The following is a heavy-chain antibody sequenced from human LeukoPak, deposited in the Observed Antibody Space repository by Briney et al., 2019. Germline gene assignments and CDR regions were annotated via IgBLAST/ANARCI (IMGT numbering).Heavy chain of an antibody. J-gene: IGHJ4*02. CDR2: ISGGGGGT. Sequence: GGSLRLSCAASGFTFSSYALSWVRQAPGKGMEWVSAISGGGGGTYYADSVKGRFTISRDKSKNTLYLQMHSLRAEDTAIYYCAKDREYSGYDPLDYWGQGTLVTVSS. CDR1: GFTFSSYA. D-gene: IGHD5-12*01. V-gene: IGHV3-23*01. CDR3: AKDREYSGYDPLDY.